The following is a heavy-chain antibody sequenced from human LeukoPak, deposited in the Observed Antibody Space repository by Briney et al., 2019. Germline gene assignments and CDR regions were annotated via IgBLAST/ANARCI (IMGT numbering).Heavy chain of an antibody. CDR2: IYYSGST. CDR3: ARGTYCGGDCYHWIDP. CDR1: GGSVSSGSYY. V-gene: IGHV4-61*01. Sequence: SETLSLTCTVSGGSVSSGSYYWSWIRQPPGKGLEWIGYIYYSGSTNYNPSLKSRVTISVDTSKNQFSLKLSSVTAADTAVYYCARGTYCGGDCYHWIDPWGQGTLVTVSS. D-gene: IGHD2-21*02. J-gene: IGHJ5*02.